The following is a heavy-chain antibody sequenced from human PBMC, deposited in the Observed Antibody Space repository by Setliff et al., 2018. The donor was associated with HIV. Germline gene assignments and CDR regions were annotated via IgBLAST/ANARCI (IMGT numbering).Heavy chain of an antibody. J-gene: IGHJ3*02. V-gene: IGHV4-39*01. CDR3: ARHSITLVVGVPERDDAFDI. CDR1: GGSISSSSYY. D-gene: IGHD3-22*01. CDR2: IYYSGSA. Sequence: SETLSLTCTVSGGSISSSSYYWGWIRQPPGKGLEWIGSIYYSGSASYSPSLKSRVTISVDTSKNQFSLKLSSVTAADTAVYYCARHSITLVVGVPERDDAFDIWGQGTMVTVSS.